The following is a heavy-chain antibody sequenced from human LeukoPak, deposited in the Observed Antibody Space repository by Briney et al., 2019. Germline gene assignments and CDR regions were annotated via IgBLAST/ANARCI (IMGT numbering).Heavy chain of an antibody. Sequence: SETLSLTCTVSGGSISNYYWSWIRQPPGKGLEWIGYIHYSGSTKYNPSLKSRVTISIDTSKNQFSLKLSSVTAADTAVYYCAIEYYYDSSGYYHDYWGQGTLVTVSS. CDR2: IHYSGST. D-gene: IGHD3-22*01. CDR3: AIEYYYDSSGYYHDY. J-gene: IGHJ4*02. V-gene: IGHV4-59*01. CDR1: GGSISNYY.